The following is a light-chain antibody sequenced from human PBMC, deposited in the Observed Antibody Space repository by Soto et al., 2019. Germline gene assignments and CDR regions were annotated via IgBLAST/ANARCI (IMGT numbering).Light chain of an antibody. V-gene: IGKV1-5*01. CDR1: QRISSW. J-gene: IGKJ4*01. CDR2: DAS. CDR3: QQYDNYPLT. Sequence: DIEMTQSPSTLSASVGDRVTITCRASQRISSWLAWYQQQPGKAPKLLIYDASTLESGVPSRFSGSGSGTEFTLTISSLQPDDFATYYCQQYDNYPLTFGGRTKVDIK.